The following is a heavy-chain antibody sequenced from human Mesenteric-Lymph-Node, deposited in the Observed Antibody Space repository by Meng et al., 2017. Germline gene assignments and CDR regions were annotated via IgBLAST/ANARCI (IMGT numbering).Heavy chain of an antibody. CDR2: ISGSGGST. D-gene: IGHD2-2*01. CDR3: AKPPVAYCSSSSCRYFYY. Sequence: GESLKISCAASGCTFNTYAMSWVRQAPGKGLEWVSTISGSGGSTYYTDSVKGRFTISRDNSKNTLYLQMNSLSAEDTAVYYCAKPPVAYCSSSSCRYFYYWGQGTLVTVSS. V-gene: IGHV3-23*01. CDR1: GCTFNTYA. J-gene: IGHJ4*02.